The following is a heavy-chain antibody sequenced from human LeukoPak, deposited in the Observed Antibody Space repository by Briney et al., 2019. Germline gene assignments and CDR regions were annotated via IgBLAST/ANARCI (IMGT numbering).Heavy chain of an antibody. CDR1: GGSISGYY. CDR2: IYYSGST. D-gene: IGHD5-12*01. V-gene: IGHV4-59*01. CDR3: ARGGNIVATDY. J-gene: IGHJ4*02. Sequence: SETLSLTCTVSGGSISGYYWSWIRQPPGKGLEYIGYIYYSGSTNYNPSLKSRVTISVDTSKNQFSLKLSSVTAADTAVYYCARGGNIVATDYWGQGTLVTVSS.